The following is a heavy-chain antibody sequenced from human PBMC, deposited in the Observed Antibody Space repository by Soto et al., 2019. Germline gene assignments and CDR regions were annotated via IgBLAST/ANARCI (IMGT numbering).Heavy chain of an antibody. CDR1: GYTFTSYD. J-gene: IGHJ6*03. D-gene: IGHD3-10*01. Sequence: ASVKVSCKASGYTFTSYDINWVRQATGQGLEWMGWMNPNSGNTGYAQKFQGRVTMTRNTSISTAYMELSSLRSEDTAVYYCARGGTDGSVIEEYYMDVWGKGTTVTVSS. CDR3: ARGGTDGSVIEEYYMDV. V-gene: IGHV1-8*01. CDR2: MNPNSGNT.